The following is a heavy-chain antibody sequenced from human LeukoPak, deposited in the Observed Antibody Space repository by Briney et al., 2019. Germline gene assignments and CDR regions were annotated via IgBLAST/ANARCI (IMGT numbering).Heavy chain of an antibody. Sequence: SVKVSCKASGGTFSSYAIRWVRQAPGQGLEWMGRIIPILGIANYAQKFQGRVTITADKSTSTAYMELSSLRSEDTAVYYCATRIRYSGSLTPNYYFDYWGQGTLVTVSS. CDR1: GGTFSSYA. V-gene: IGHV1-69*04. CDR2: IIPILGIA. CDR3: ATRIRYSGSLTPNYYFDY. D-gene: IGHD1-26*01. J-gene: IGHJ4*02.